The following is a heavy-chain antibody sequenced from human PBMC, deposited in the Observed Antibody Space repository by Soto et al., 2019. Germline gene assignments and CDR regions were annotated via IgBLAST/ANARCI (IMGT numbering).Heavy chain of an antibody. V-gene: IGHV4-31*03. Sequence: QVQLQESGPGLVTPSQTLSLTCTVSGGSISSGGYYWSWLRQHPGKGLEWIGYIYYSGSTYYNPSLNSRVTISVDTSKNQFSLKLSSVTAADTAVYYCARATIFGVATRDWFDYWGQGTLVTVSS. J-gene: IGHJ4*02. CDR3: ARATIFGVATRDWFDY. D-gene: IGHD3-3*01. CDR1: GGSISSGGYY. CDR2: IYYSGST.